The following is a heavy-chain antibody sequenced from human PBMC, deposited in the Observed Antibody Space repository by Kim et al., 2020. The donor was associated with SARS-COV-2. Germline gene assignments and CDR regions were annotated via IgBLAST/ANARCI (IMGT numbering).Heavy chain of an antibody. CDR2: ISSGSSTM. CDR1: GFSLSSYI. Sequence: GGSLRLSCAASGFSLSSYIMNWVRQAPGKGLEWVSYISSGSSTMYYADSVKGRFTISRDNAKKSLYLQMNSLRDEYTAVYYCARGLFGEPHGAIDIWGQGTMVTVSS. D-gene: IGHD3-10*01. J-gene: IGHJ3*02. CDR3: ARGLFGEPHGAIDI. V-gene: IGHV3-48*02.